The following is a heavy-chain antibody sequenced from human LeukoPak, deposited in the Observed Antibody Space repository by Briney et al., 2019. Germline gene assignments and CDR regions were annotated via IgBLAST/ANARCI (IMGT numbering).Heavy chain of an antibody. CDR3: AKVCGNCPFGY. D-gene: IGHD4-23*01. V-gene: IGHV3-23*01. CDR2: ISGSGGST. CDR1: GFTFSSYA. J-gene: IGHJ4*02. Sequence: GGSLRLSCAASGFTFSSYAMSWVRQAPGKGLEWVSAISGSGGSTYYADSVKGRFTISRGNSKNTLYLQMNSLRAEDTAVYYCAKVCGNCPFGYWGQGTLVTVSS.